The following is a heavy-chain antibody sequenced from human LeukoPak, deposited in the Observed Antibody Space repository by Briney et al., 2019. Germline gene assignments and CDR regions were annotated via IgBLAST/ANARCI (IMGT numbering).Heavy chain of an antibody. CDR1: GGSISSSNW. V-gene: IGHV4-4*02. CDR2: IYHSGST. Sequence: PSETLSLTCAVSGGSISSSNWWSWVRQPPGKGLEWIGEIYHSGSTNYNPSLKRRVTISVDKSKNQFSLKLSSVAAADTAVYYSARLYCSSTSCYNWFDPWGQGTLVTVSS. D-gene: IGHD2-2*01. CDR3: ARLYCSSTSCYNWFDP. J-gene: IGHJ5*02.